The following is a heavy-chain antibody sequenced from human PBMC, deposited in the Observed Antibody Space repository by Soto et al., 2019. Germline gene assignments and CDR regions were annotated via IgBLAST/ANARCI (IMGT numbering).Heavy chain of an antibody. Sequence: EVQMEESGGGLIQPGGSLSLSCAASGFAVSSNHMSWVRQAPGKGLECVALIHSDGDRNPGATYYADSVKGPFTIPRDNSKNTLYLQMDSLRAEDSAVYYCARDLGRSPFDYWGQGILVTVSS. CDR1: GFAVSSNH. J-gene: IGHJ4*02. CDR3: ARDLGRSPFDY. V-gene: IGHV3-53*02. CDR2: IHSDGDRNPGAT.